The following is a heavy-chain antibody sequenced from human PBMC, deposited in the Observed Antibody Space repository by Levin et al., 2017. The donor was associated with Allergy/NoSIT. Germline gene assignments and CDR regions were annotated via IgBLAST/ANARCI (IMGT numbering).Heavy chain of an antibody. CDR2: ISTDTGNR. Sequence: ASVKVSCTASGYTFRNYGISWVRQAPGRGLEWLGWISTDTGNRHYAQNLQGRVTMTTDTSTDTAHLELRSLRSDDTAIYYCARLVVGAKGWFAPWGQGTPVTVSS. CDR1: GYTFRNYG. D-gene: IGHD2-21*01. V-gene: IGHV1-18*01. J-gene: IGHJ5*02. CDR3: ARLVVGAKGWFAP.